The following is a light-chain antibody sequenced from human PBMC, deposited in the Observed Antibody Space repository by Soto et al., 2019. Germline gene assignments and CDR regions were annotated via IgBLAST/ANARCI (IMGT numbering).Light chain of an antibody. CDR2: FGS. Sequence: EIVMTQSPLTLPVTPGEPSSISCRSRQSLRYNNTYNYLDWYVQKPGQSPQLLIYFGSNRAPGVPDRFSGSGSGTDLTLKINRVEAEDVGTYYCMQALQSLTFGQGTRLEIK. CDR3: MQALQSLT. J-gene: IGKJ5*01. CDR1: QSLRYNNTYNY. V-gene: IGKV2-28*01.